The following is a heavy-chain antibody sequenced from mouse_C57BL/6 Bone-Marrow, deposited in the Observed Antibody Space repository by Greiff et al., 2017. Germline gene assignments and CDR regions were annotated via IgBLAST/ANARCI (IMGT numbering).Heavy chain of an antibody. D-gene: IGHD1-3*01. Sequence: QVQLQQSGAELVKPGASVKMSCKASGYTFTSYWITWVKQRPGQGLEWIGDIYPGSGSTNYNEKFKSKATLTVDTSSSTAYMQLSSLTSEDSAVYYCARCLTFYYAMDYWGQGTSVTVSS. CDR3: ARCLTFYYAMDY. V-gene: IGHV1-55*01. CDR1: GYTFTSYW. J-gene: IGHJ4*01. CDR2: IYPGSGST.